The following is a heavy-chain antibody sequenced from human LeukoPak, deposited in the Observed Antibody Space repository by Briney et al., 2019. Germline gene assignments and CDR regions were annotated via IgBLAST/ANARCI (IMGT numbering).Heavy chain of an antibody. D-gene: IGHD2-15*01. CDR1: GGSFSGYY. CDR3: ARVDSGGMVAATHDY. V-gene: IGHV4-34*01. CDR2: INHSGST. J-gene: IGHJ4*02. Sequence: SETLSLTCAVYGGSFSGYYWSWIRQPPGKGLEWIGEINHSGSTNYNPSLKSRVTISVDTSKNQFSLKLSSVTAADTAVYYCARVDSGGMVAATHDYWGQGTLVTVSS.